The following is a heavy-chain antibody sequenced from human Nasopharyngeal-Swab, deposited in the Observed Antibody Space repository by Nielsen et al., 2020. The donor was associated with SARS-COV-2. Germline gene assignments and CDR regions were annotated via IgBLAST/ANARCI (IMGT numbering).Heavy chain of an antibody. CDR2: IRKAGNTI. J-gene: IGHJ5*02. V-gene: IGHV3-11*01. D-gene: IGHD3-10*01. Sequence: IRQPQGKGLEWGAHIRKAGNTIYYAASVKGRFTISRDNAENSLYLQMSSLRADDTGIYYCARGLWYGPNWFDPWGRGTLVTVSS. CDR3: ARGLWYGPNWFDP.